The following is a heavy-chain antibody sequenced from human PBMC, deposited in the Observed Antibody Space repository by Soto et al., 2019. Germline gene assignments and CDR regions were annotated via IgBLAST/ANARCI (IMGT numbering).Heavy chain of an antibody. Sequence: SETLSLTCVVSNFSISSGYYWGWIRQSPGKGLEWIASIYRSGTTSYNPSLKSRVTISVDPSKNQFSLMLTAVTAADTAVYYCARTHSGSYYSVFNYWGRGSLVTVSA. CDR3: ARTHSGSYYSVFNY. CDR2: IYRSGTT. D-gene: IGHD1-26*01. CDR1: NFSISSGYY. V-gene: IGHV4-38-2*01. J-gene: IGHJ4*02.